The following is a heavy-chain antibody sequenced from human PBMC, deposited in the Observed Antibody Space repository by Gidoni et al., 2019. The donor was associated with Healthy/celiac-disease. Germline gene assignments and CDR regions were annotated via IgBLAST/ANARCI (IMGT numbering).Heavy chain of an antibody. D-gene: IGHD4-17*01. CDR2: IYPRDSDT. J-gene: IGHJ6*02. V-gene: IGHV5-51*01. CDR3: AKSTMTTLGYYGMDV. CDR1: GYSFTSYW. Sequence: EVELVQSGAEVKKPGDSLKISCKGSGYSFTSYWIAWVSQMPGKGLECMGIIYPRDSDTRYSPSFKGQVTISVDKSVDTAYLQWSSLKASDTAIYYCAKSTMTTLGYYGMDVWGQGTTVSVSS.